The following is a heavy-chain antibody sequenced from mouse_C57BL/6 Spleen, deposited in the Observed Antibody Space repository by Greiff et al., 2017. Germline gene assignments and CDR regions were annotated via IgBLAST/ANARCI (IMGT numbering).Heavy chain of an antibody. Sequence: VQLQQSGPELVKPGASVKISCKASGYAFSSSWMNWVKQRPGKGLEWIGRIYPGDGDTNYNGKFKGKATLTADKSSSTAYMQLSSLTSEDSAVYFCARSLYYGSSYDAMDYWGQGTSVTVSS. CDR3: ARSLYYGSSYDAMDY. CDR2: IYPGDGDT. V-gene: IGHV1-82*01. CDR1: GYAFSSSW. J-gene: IGHJ4*01. D-gene: IGHD1-1*01.